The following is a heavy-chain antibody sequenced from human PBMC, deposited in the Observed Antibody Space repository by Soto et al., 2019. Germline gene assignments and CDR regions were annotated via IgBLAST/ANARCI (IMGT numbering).Heavy chain of an antibody. CDR2: ISYDGSNK. V-gene: IGHV3-30-3*01. CDR1: GFTFSSYA. J-gene: IGHJ4*02. CDR3: ARDNRGGYWPPHFDY. Sequence: GGSLRLSCAASGFTFSSYAMHWVRQAPGKGLEWVAVISYDGSNKYYADSVKGRFTISRDNSKNTLYLQMNSLRAEDTAVYYCARDNRGGYWPPHFDYWGQGTLVTVSS. D-gene: IGHD3-22*01.